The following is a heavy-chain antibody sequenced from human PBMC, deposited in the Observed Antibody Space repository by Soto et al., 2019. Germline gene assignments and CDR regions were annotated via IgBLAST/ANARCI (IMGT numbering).Heavy chain of an antibody. V-gene: IGHV4-34*01. Sequence: SETLSLTCAVYGGSFSGYYWSWIRQPPGEGLEWIGEINHSGSTNYNPSLKSRVTISVDTSKNQFSLKLSSVTAADTAVYYCARGVIRYYYGSGSYYYYGMDVWGQGTTVTVSS. CDR3: ARGVIRYYYGSGSYYYYGMDV. CDR2: INHSGST. D-gene: IGHD3-10*01. CDR1: GGSFSGYY. J-gene: IGHJ6*02.